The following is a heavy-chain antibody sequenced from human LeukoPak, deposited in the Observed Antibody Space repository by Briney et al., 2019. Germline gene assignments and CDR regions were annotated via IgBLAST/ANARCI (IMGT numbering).Heavy chain of an antibody. CDR2: IYTSGST. V-gene: IGHV4-4*07. J-gene: IGHJ5*02. D-gene: IGHD6-13*01. CDR1: GGSISSYC. CDR3: ARDLGIAAAGTRWFDP. Sequence: SETLSLTCTVAGGSISSYCWSWIRQPAGKGLEWIGRIYTSGSTNYNPSLKSRVTMSVDTPKNQFSLKLSSVTAADTAVYYCARDLGIAAAGTRWFDPWGQGTLVTVSS.